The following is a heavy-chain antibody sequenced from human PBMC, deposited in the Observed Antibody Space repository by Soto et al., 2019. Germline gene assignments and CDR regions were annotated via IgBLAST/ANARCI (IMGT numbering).Heavy chain of an antibody. CDR2: ISNTNTYI. J-gene: IGHJ4*02. Sequence: GGSLRLSCAASGFTFSSYSMNWVRQAPGKGLEWVSSISNTNTYIYYADSVKGRFTISRANARNTLYLQMDSLRAGDTALYYCARGYSSGPDYWGQGTLVTVSS. CDR1: GFTFSSYS. CDR3: ARGYSSGPDY. V-gene: IGHV3-21*01. D-gene: IGHD6-19*01.